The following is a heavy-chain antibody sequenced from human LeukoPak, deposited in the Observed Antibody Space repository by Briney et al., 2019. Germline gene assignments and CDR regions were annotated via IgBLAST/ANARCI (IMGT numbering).Heavy chain of an antibody. CDR3: ASPGSGDYYYFDY. D-gene: IGHD2-21*02. CDR2: IYYSGTT. Sequence: KPSETLSLTCTVSGGSISSYYWGWIRQPPGKGLEWIGSIYYSGTTYYNPSLKSRVTISIDTSKNQFSLRLSSVTAADTAVYYCASPGSGDYYYFDYWGQGTLVTVSS. V-gene: IGHV4-39*01. J-gene: IGHJ4*02. CDR1: GGSISSYY.